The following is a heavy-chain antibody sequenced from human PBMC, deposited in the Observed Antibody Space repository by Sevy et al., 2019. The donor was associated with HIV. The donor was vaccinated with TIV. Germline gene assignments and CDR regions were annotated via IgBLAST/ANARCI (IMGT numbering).Heavy chain of an antibody. Sequence: SETLSLTCTVSGGSISTNTYYWGWIRQPPGKGLEWIAGIYSSGSTYYNPSLKSRVTISVDTSENHFSLILASVTAADTAVYYCARLSYNYGPDYRGQGTLVTVSS. CDR1: GGSISTNTYY. J-gene: IGHJ4*02. CDR3: ARLSYNYGPDY. D-gene: IGHD5-18*01. V-gene: IGHV4-39*02. CDR2: IYSSGST.